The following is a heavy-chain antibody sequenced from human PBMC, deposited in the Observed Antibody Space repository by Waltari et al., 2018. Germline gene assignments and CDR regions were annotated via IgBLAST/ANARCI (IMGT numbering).Heavy chain of an antibody. J-gene: IGHJ6*02. D-gene: IGHD3-3*01. CDR2: IYYSGST. V-gene: IGHV4-59*01. Sequence: QVQLQESGPGLVKPSETLSLTCTVSGGSISSYYWSWIRQPPGKGLEWIGYIYYSGSTNYNPSLKSQVTISVDTSKTQFSLKLSSVTAADTAVYYCARVQYDDDFWSGPYYYYYGMDVWGQGTTVTVSS. CDR1: GGSISSYY. CDR3: ARVQYDDDFWSGPYYYYYGMDV.